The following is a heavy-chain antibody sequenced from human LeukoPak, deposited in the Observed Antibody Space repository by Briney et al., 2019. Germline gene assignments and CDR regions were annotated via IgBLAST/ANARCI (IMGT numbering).Heavy chain of an antibody. D-gene: IGHD3-10*01. Sequence: ASVKVSCKASGYTFTGYYMHWVRQAPGQGLEWMGWISAYNGNTNYAQKLQGRVTMTTDTSTSTAYMELRSLRSDDTAVYYCARVMYYYGSGSYYNPIDYWGQGTLVTVSS. V-gene: IGHV1-18*04. J-gene: IGHJ4*02. CDR1: GYTFTGYY. CDR3: ARVMYYYGSGSYYNPIDY. CDR2: ISAYNGNT.